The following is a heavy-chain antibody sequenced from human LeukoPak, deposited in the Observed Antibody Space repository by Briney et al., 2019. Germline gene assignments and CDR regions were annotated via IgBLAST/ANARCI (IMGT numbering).Heavy chain of an antibody. CDR1: GFTFTDYA. CDR2: ITTTVGDT. J-gene: IGHJ4*02. CDR3: AKVGY. Sequence: GGSLRLSCVASGFTFTDYAMTWVRQPPGRRLEWVSTITTTVGDTHYADSVKGRFTISRDNSKNTLYLQMNSLRAEDTAVYYCAKVGYWGQGTLVTVSS. V-gene: IGHV3-23*01.